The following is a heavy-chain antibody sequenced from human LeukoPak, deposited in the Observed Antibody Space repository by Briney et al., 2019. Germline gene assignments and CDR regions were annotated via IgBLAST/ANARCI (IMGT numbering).Heavy chain of an antibody. Sequence: SETLSLTCTVSDYSISNTYYWGWIRQPPGKGLEWIGNIHHSGITNYNPSLKSRVSISIDTSKNQFSLKLTSLRAADTAVYYCAREGPIQFLEQIDFWGQGSLVTVSS. J-gene: IGHJ4*02. V-gene: IGHV4-38-2*02. CDR2: IHHSGIT. D-gene: IGHD3-3*01. CDR1: DYSISNTYY. CDR3: AREGPIQFLEQIDF.